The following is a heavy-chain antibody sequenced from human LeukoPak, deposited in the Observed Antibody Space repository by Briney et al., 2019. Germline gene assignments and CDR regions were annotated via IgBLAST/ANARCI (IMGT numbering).Heavy chain of an antibody. CDR1: GLTYSSSW. CDR2: IKDDGGDK. D-gene: IGHD5-18*01. J-gene: IGHJ4*02. CDR3: ADLGYSD. V-gene: IGHV3-7*01. Sequence: PGGSLRLSCVASGLTYSSSWMTWARQAPGKGLEWVATIKDDGGDKYYVDSVKGRFSISRDNAKSSLYLQMNSLRLEDTAMYYCADLGYSDWGQGTLVTVSP.